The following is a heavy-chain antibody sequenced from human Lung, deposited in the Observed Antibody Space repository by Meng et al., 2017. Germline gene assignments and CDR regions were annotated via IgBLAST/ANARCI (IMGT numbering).Heavy chain of an antibody. D-gene: IGHD2-8*01. CDR2: INHSGST. Sequence: SETLSLTCAVYGGSFSGYYWSWIRQPPGKGLEWIGEINHSGSTNYNPSLKSRVTISVDTSKNQFSLKLSSVTAADTAVYYCARGTGDIVLMVYASYYFDYWGQGTLVNVSS. J-gene: IGHJ4*02. CDR3: ARGTGDIVLMVYASYYFDY. CDR1: GGSFSGYY. V-gene: IGHV4-34*01.